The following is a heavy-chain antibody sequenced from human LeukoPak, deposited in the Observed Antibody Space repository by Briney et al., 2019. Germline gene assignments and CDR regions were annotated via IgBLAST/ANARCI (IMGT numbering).Heavy chain of an antibody. D-gene: IGHD3-3*01. CDR2: ISGSGGST. J-gene: IGHJ4*02. CDR3: AKDGTPPGVYYDFWSGYYSDFDY. V-gene: IGHV3-23*01. CDR1: GFTFSSYA. Sequence: GGSLRLSCAASGFTFSSYAMSWVRQAPGKGLEWVSAISGSGGSTYYADSVKGRFTISRDNSKNTLYLQMNSLRAEDTAVYYCAKDGTPPGVYYDFWSGYYSDFDYWGQGTLVTVSS.